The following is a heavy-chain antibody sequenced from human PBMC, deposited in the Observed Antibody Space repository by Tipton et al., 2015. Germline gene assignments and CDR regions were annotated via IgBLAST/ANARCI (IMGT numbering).Heavy chain of an antibody. CDR2: IYPGDSDT. D-gene: IGHD2-15*01. CDR1: GYSFTTYW. Sequence: QSGPEVKKPGESLKISCQGSGYSFTTYWIGWVRQMPGKGLEWMGIIYPGDSDTRYSTSFNDKVTISDDSSISTAYLQWSGLKDSDTAMFYCARGRYCSGGRCYFDYWGQGPLVTVSS. V-gene: IGHV5-51*03. CDR3: ARGRYCSGGRCYFDY. J-gene: IGHJ4*02.